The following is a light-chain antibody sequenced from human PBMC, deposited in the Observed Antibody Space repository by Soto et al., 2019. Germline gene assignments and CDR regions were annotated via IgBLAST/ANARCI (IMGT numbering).Light chain of an antibody. CDR2: SVS. CDR1: QSVNSW. CDR3: QQLSSYSRT. J-gene: IGKJ1*01. V-gene: IGKV1-5*01. Sequence: DIQMTQSPSTLSAYVGDRVTITCRASQSVNSWLAWYQQKPGRAPKLLIYSVSNLDSGVPSRFSGSGSGTEFTLTIISLQPDDFATYYCQQLSSYSRTFGQGTKVEMK.